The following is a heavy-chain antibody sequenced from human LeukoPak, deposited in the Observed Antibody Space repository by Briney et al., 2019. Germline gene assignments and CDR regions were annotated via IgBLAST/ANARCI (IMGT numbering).Heavy chain of an antibody. J-gene: IGHJ6*03. CDR2: INQDGSEK. V-gene: IGHV3-7*03. Sequence: GGSLRLSCAASGFTFSSNWMTWVRQAPGKGLEWVANINQDGSEKYYVDSVKGRFTISRDNAKNSLYLQMNSLRAEDTAVYYCARGSRGYYYYYMDVWGKGTTVTISS. D-gene: IGHD1-26*01. CDR3: ARGSRGYYYYYMDV. CDR1: GFTFSSNW.